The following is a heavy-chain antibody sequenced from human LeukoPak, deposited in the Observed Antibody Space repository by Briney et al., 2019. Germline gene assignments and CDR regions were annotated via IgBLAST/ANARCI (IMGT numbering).Heavy chain of an antibody. CDR2: INPNSGGT. CDR3: AGRRYCSSTSCYRDYYYMGV. J-gene: IGHJ6*03. CDR1: GYTFTGYY. V-gene: IGHV1-2*02. Sequence: GASVKVSCKASGYTFTGYYMHWVRQAPGQGLEWMGWINPNSGGTNYAQKFQGRVTMTRDTSISTAYMELSRLRSDDTAVYYCAGRRYCSSTSCYRDYYYMGVWGKGTTVTVSS. D-gene: IGHD2-2*01.